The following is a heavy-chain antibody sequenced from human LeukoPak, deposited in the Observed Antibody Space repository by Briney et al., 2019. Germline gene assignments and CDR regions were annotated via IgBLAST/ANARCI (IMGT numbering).Heavy chain of an antibody. CDR2: INPNSGGT. V-gene: IGHV1-2*02. CDR1: GYTFTGYY. J-gene: IGHJ4*02. D-gene: IGHD3-3*01. CDR3: ARSQDYDFWNFDY. Sequence: GASVKVSCKASGYTFTGYYMHWVRQAPGQGLEWMGWINPNSGGTNYAQKFQGRVTMTRDTSISTAYMELSRLRSDDTAVYYCARSQDYDFWNFDYWGQGTLVTVSS.